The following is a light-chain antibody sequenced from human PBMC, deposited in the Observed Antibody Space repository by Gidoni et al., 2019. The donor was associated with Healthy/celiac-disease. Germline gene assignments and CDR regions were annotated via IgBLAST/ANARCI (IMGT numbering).Light chain of an antibody. V-gene: IGKV2-40*01. Sequence: DIVMTQTPLSLSVTPGEPAAISSRSSQSLLDSDDGNTYLDWYLQKPGQCPQLLNYTLSYQASGVPDKCGGSRSGTDFTLEISRVEAEDVGDYCCMQRIEFPWTFGQGTKVEIK. CDR2: TLS. J-gene: IGKJ1*01. CDR1: QSLLDSDDGNTY. CDR3: MQRIEFPWT.